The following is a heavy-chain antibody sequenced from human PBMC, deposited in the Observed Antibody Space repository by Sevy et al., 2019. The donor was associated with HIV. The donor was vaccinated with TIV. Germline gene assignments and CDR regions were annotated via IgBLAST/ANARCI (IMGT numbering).Heavy chain of an antibody. CDR3: ARERIAVAGMGYYFDF. CDR2: IWYDGTNK. Sequence: GGSLRLSCAASGFSFSGYGMHRVRQAPGKGLEWVAVIWYDGTNKEYKDSVKGRYTISRDNSKNTLYLQMNSLRAEDTAVYYCARERIAVAGMGYYFDFWGQGTLVTVSS. D-gene: IGHD6-19*01. CDR1: GFSFSGYG. J-gene: IGHJ4*02. V-gene: IGHV3-33*01.